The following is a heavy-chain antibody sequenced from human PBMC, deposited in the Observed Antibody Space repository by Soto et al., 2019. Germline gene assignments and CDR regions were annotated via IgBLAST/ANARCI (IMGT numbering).Heavy chain of an antibody. D-gene: IGHD6-19*01. CDR2: ISYDGSNK. CDR3: ARDRGYSSGWYYFDY. Sequence: QVQLVESGGGVVQPGRSLRLSCAASGFTFSSYAMHWVRQAPGKGLELVAVISYDGSNKYYADSVKGRFTISRDNSKNTLYLQMNSLRAEDTAVYYCARDRGYSSGWYYFDYWGQGTLVTVSS. CDR1: GFTFSSYA. V-gene: IGHV3-30-3*01. J-gene: IGHJ4*02.